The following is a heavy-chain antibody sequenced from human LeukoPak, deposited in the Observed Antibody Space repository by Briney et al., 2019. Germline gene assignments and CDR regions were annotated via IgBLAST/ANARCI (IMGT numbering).Heavy chain of an antibody. CDR3: AKDRGYSSSPYNWFDP. J-gene: IGHJ5*02. CDR1: GYTFSSYG. Sequence: ASVKVSCKGSGYTFSSYGISWVRQAPGQGLEWMGWISTYNGNTNYAQKLQGRVTMTTDTSTSTAYMELRSLRSDDTAVYYCAKDRGYSSSPYNWFDPWGQGTLVTVSS. CDR2: ISTYNGNT. V-gene: IGHV1-18*01. D-gene: IGHD6-13*01.